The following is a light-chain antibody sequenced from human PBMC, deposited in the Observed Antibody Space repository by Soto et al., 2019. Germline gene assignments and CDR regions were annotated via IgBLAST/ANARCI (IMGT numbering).Light chain of an antibody. CDR3: QKYNSSPLT. V-gene: IGKV1-27*01. Sequence: DIQMTQSPSSLSASVGDRVTITCRASQGIRNYLAWYQQRPGKVPTLLIYAASTLQSGVRSRFSGSGSGTHFTLTISSLQPEDVATYYCQKYNSSPLTFGQGTRLEIK. CDR2: AAS. J-gene: IGKJ5*01. CDR1: QGIRNY.